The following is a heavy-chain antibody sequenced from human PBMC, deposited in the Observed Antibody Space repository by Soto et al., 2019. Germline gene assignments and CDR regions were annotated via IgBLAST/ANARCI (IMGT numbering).Heavy chain of an antibody. CDR3: ARASITGTSHWYFDL. J-gene: IGHJ2*01. D-gene: IGHD1-7*01. Sequence: SVKFSCKASGGTFSSYAISWVRQAPGQGLEWMGGIIPIFGTANYAQKFQGRVTITADKSTSTAYMELSSLRSEDTAVYYCARASITGTSHWYFDLWGRGTLVTVSS. CDR1: GGTFSSYA. CDR2: IIPIFGTA. V-gene: IGHV1-69*06.